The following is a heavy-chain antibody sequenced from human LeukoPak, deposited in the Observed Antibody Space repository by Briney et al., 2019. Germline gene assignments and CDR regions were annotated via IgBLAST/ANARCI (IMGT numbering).Heavy chain of an antibody. CDR2: MKPNSGNT. CDR3: ARGQGIVATTWFDL. CDR1: GYTFTSYD. D-gene: IGHD5-12*01. J-gene: IGHJ5*02. Sequence: ASVKVSCKASGYTFTSYDINWVRQATGQGLEWMGWMKPNSGNTGYAQKFQGRVTMTRNTSISTAYMELSSLRSEDTAVYYCARGQGIVATTWFDLWGQGTLVTVSS. V-gene: IGHV1-8*01.